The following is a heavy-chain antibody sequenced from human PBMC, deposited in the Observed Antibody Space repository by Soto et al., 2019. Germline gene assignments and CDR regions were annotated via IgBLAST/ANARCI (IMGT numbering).Heavy chain of an antibody. V-gene: IGHV3-15*07. CDR2: IKRDIDGCTI. J-gene: IGHJ4*02. CDR1: GFAFDTAW. D-gene: IGHD2-15*01. CDR3: TTGGGGAYPFDM. Sequence: EVRLVESGGGLVKPGGSLRLSCVASGFAFDTAWMTWVRLAQGRGLEWVGRIKRDIDGCTIDYAAPVKGRFTVSRDDSRNTLYVQMDSPKAEDTAVYFCTTGGGGAYPFDMWGQGTQVTVSS.